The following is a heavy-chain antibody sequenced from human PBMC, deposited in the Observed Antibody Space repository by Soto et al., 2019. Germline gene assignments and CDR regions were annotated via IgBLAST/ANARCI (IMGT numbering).Heavy chain of an antibody. CDR2: MYYSGST. J-gene: IGHJ5*02. V-gene: IGHV4-39*07. CDR3: ARGAHYSSPFRWFDP. CDR1: GGSISSSSYY. D-gene: IGHD6-13*01. Sequence: SETLSLTCTVSGGSISSSSYYWGWIRQPPGKGLEWIGSMYYSGSTYHNPSLKSRVTISVDTSKNQFSLKLTSVTAADTAVYYCARGAHYSSPFRWFDPWGQGTLVTVSS.